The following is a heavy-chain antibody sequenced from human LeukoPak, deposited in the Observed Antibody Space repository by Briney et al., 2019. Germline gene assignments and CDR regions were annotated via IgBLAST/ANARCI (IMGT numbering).Heavy chain of an antibody. Sequence: GGSLRLSCEASGFTLTNYGMNWVRQAPGKGPECVAVVSFDGRKTYYAGFAEGRFTISRDDSNNMVYLQMNSLRTEDTAVYHCVKRGGGDHGLDVWGQGTTVVVS. CDR3: VKRGGGDHGLDV. J-gene: IGHJ6*02. CDR1: GFTLTNYG. CDR2: VSFDGRKT. V-gene: IGHV3-30*18. D-gene: IGHD2-21*02.